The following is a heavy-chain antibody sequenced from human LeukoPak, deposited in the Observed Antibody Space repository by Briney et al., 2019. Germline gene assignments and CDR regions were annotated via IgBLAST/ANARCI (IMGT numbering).Heavy chain of an antibody. D-gene: IGHD3-3*01. V-gene: IGHV1-2*02. CDR1: GYTFTGYY. J-gene: IGHJ5*02. CDR3: ARGYDFWSGYYGIIPADP. Sequence: ASVKVSCKASGYTFTGYYMHWVRQAPGQGLEWMGWINPNSGGTNYAQKFQGRVTMTRDTSISTAYMELSRLRSDDTAVYYCARGYDFWSGYYGIIPADPWGQGTLVTVSP. CDR2: INPNSGGT.